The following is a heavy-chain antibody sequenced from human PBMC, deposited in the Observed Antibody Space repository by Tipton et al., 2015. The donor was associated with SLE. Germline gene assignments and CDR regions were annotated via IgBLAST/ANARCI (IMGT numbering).Heavy chain of an antibody. CDR1: GGSFSGYY. CDR2: INHGGST. V-gene: IGHV4-34*01. J-gene: IGHJ4*02. D-gene: IGHD3-10*01. CDR3: ARVRGAFDY. Sequence: TLSLTCAVYGGSFSGYYWSWIRQPPGKGLEWIGEINHGGSTNYNPSLKSRVTISVDTSKNQFSLRLSSVTAADTAVYYCARVRGAFDYWGQGTLVTVSS.